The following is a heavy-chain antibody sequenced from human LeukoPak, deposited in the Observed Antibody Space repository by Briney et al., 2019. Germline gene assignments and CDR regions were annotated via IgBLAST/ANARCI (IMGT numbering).Heavy chain of an antibody. J-gene: IGHJ4*02. CDR3: AKGYCTNGVCYFDY. CDR1: GFTLSSYA. CDR2: ISGSGGTT. Sequence: GGSLRLSCAASGFTLSSYAMSWVRQAPGKGLEWVSAISGSGGTTYYADSVKGRFTISRDNSKNTLYLQMNSLRAEDTAVYYCAKGYCTNGVCYFDYWGQGTLVTVSS. D-gene: IGHD2-8*01. V-gene: IGHV3-23*01.